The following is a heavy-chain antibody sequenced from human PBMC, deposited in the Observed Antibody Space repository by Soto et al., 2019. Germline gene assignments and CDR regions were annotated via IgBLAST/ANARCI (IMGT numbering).Heavy chain of an antibody. CDR2: IYYSGST. CDR3: ARLYGFSGFDY. D-gene: IGHD6-25*01. Sequence: PSGTLSLTCPVAGGSISSYYWSWIRQPPGKGLEWIGYIYYSGSTNYNPSLKSRVTISVDTSKNQFSLKLSSVTAADTAVYYCARLYGFSGFDYWGQGTLVTVSS. J-gene: IGHJ4*02. V-gene: IGHV4-59*08. CDR1: GGSISSYY.